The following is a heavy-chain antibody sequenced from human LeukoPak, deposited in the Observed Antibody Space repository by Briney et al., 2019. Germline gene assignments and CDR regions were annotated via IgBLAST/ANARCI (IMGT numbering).Heavy chain of an antibody. CDR1: GFMFSAYA. CDR2: ISGSGERT. V-gene: IGHV3-23*01. CDR3: VSQSYSGSDNYYFHY. J-gene: IGHJ4*02. D-gene: IGHD1-26*01. Sequence: SGGSQGLSCVTSGFMFSAYAMSWVRQAPGKGLEWVSIISGSGERTYYTDSVKGRFTVSRDNSKNTLYLQMKSLRAEDTAVYYCVSQSYSGSDNYYFHYWGQGTLVAVPS.